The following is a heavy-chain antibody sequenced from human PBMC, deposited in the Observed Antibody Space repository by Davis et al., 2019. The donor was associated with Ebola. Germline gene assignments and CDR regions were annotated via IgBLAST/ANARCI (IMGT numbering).Heavy chain of an antibody. CDR1: GFTFSSYS. V-gene: IGHV3-48*02. CDR3: AKFSRAGESD. J-gene: IGHJ4*02. CDR2: ISSSSSTI. Sequence: GESLKISCAASGFTFSSYSMNWVRQAPGKGLEWVSYISSSSSTIYYADSVKGRITISRDNAKNSLYLQVNSLRDEDTAVYYCAKFSRAGESDWGQGTLVTVSS. D-gene: IGHD6-13*01.